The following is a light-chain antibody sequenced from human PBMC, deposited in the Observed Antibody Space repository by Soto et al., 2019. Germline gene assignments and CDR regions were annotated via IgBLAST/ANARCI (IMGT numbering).Light chain of an antibody. CDR3: QQRSNWPRYT. CDR1: QTVSSY. J-gene: IGKJ2*01. Sequence: PGERATLSCRASQTVSSYLAWYQQKPGQAPRLLIYDASNRATGIPVRFSGSGSGTDFTLTISSLEPEDFAVYYCQQRSNWPRYTFGQGTKLEIK. V-gene: IGKV3-11*01. CDR2: DAS.